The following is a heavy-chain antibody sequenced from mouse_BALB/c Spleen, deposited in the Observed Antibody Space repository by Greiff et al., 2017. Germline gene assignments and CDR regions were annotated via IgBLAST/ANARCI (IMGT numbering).Heavy chain of an antibody. J-gene: IGHJ2*01. D-gene: IGHD1-1*01. CDR3: ARSRYYGDY. V-gene: IGHV1-14*01. Sequence: EVQLQQPGAGLVKPGASVKLSCKASGYTFTSYVMHWVKQKPGQGLEWIGYINPYNDGTKYNEKFKGKATLTSDKSSSTAYMELSSLTSEDSAVYYGARSRYYGDYWGQGTTLTVSS. CDR1: GYTFTSYV. CDR2: INPYNDGT.